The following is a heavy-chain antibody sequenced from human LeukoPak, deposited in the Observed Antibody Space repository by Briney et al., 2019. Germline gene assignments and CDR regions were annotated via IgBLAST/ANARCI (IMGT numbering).Heavy chain of an antibody. D-gene: IGHD5-18*01. CDR2: IKQDGSEK. Sequence: GGSLRLSCAASGFTFSSYWMSWVRQAPGKGREWGANIKQDGSEKYYVDSVKGRFTISRDNAKNSLYLQMNSLRAEDTAVYYCARALRGDTAMDTLFWDYWGQGTLVTVSS. CDR3: ARALRGDTAMDTLFWDY. CDR1: GFTFSSYW. J-gene: IGHJ4*02. V-gene: IGHV3-7*01.